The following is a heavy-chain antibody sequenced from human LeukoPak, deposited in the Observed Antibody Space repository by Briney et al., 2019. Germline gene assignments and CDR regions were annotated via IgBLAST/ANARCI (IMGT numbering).Heavy chain of an antibody. D-gene: IGHD5-24*01. CDR3: ARDRYGDGFAHFDY. V-gene: IGHV1-2*02. CDR2: ITPSDGA. CDR1: GYTFTAYA. J-gene: IGHJ4*02. Sequence: GASAKVSCESSGYTFTAYAVHWVRQAPGQGLEWMGWITPSDGANYAQKFQGRVTMTRDTSMSTAYMDLNRLTSDDTAVYFCARDRYGDGFAHFDYWGQGTLVTVSS.